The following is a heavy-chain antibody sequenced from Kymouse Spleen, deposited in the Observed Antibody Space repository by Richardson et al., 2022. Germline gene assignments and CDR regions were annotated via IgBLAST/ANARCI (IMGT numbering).Heavy chain of an antibody. V-gene: IGHV3-21*03. J-gene: IGHJ4*02. CDR2: ISSSSSYI. D-gene: IGHD1-7*01. CDR3: ARDRITGTLDY. Sequence: EVQLVESGGGLVKPGGSLRLSCAASGFTFSSYSMNWVRQAPGKGLEWVSSISSSSSYIYYADSVKGRFTISRDNAKNSLYLQMNSLRAEDTAVYYCARDRITGTLDYWGQGTLVTVSS. CDR1: GFTFSSYS.